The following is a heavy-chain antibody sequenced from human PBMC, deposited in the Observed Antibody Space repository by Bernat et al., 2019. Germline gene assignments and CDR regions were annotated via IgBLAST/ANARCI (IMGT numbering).Heavy chain of an antibody. CDR1: GFTFGDYA. D-gene: IGHD3/OR15-3a*01. CDR3: TNGRLNYYYYYMDV. V-gene: IGHV3-49*05. Sequence: EVQLVESGGGLVKPGRSLRLSCTASGFTFGDYAMSWFRQAPGKGLEWVGFIRSKAYGGTTEYAASVKGRFTISRDDSKSIAYLQMNSLKTEDTAVYDCTNGRLNYYYYYMDVWGKGTTVTVSS. J-gene: IGHJ6*03. CDR2: IRSKAYGGTT.